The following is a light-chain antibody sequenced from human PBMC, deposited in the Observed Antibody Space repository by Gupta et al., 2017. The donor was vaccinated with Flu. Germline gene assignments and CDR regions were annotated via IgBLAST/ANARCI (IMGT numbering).Light chain of an antibody. CDR1: SSNIGNNA. CDR2: YDD. Sequence: QSVLTQPPSVSEAPRQRVTISCSGSSSNIGNNAVNWYQQPPGKAPKLLIYYDDLLPSVVSDRFSGSKSGTSASLAISGLQAEDEADYYCAAGDDSLNCVVFGGGTKLTVL. CDR3: AAGDDSLNCVV. J-gene: IGLJ2*01. V-gene: IGLV1-36*01.